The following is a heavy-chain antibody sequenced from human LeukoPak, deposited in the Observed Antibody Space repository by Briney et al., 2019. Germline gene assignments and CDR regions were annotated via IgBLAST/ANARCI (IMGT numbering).Heavy chain of an antibody. V-gene: IGHV4-39*07. D-gene: IGHD3-16*01. CDR1: GGSISSSSYY. CDR2: IYYSGST. Sequence: PSETLSLTCTVSGGSISSSSYYWGWIRQPPGKGLEWIGSIYYSGSTNYNPSLKSRVTISVDTSKNQFSLKLSSVTAADTAVYYCARGALRVDYWGQGTLVTVSS. CDR3: ARGALRVDY. J-gene: IGHJ4*02.